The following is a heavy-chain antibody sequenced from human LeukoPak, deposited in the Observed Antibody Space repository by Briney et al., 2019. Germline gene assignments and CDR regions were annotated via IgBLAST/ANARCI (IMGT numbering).Heavy chain of an antibody. CDR3: ARGRSWIVVVPVAMVLICNWFDP. Sequence: ASETLSLTCTVSDGSISDYYWSGIRQPPGKGLEWIGEINHSGSTNYNPSLKSRVTISVDTSKNQFSLKLSSVTAAHTAVYYCARGRSWIVVVPVAMVLICNWFDPWGQGTLVTVSS. D-gene: IGHD2-2*01. CDR2: INHSGST. J-gene: IGHJ5*02. V-gene: IGHV4-34*01. CDR1: DGSISDYY.